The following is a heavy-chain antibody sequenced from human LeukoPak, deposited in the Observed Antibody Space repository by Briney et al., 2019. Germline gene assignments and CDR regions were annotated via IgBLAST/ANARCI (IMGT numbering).Heavy chain of an antibody. D-gene: IGHD3-22*01. V-gene: IGHV1-69*13. CDR2: IIPIFGTA. CDR1: GGTFTIYT. Sequence: SVKVSSKASGGTFTIYTISWVRQAPGQGREWMGGIIPIFGTANYAQKFQRRVTITADESTSTAYMELSSLTSEDTAVYYCARGDYYDSSGSRSGFDYWGQGTLVTVSS. CDR3: ARGDYYDSSGSRSGFDY. J-gene: IGHJ4*02.